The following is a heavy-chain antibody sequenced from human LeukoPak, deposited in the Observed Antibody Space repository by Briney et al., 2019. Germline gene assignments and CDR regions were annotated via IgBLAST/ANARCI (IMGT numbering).Heavy chain of an antibody. CDR2: ISWNSGSI. CDR3: AKDQAPDYYYGMDV. CDR1: GFTFDDYA. Sequence: PGGSLRLSCAASGFTFDDYAMHWVRQAPGKGLEWVSGISWNSGSIGYADSVKGRFTISRDNAKNSLYLQMNSLRAGDTALYYCAKDQAPDYYYGMDVWGQGTTVTVSS. J-gene: IGHJ6*02. V-gene: IGHV3-9*01.